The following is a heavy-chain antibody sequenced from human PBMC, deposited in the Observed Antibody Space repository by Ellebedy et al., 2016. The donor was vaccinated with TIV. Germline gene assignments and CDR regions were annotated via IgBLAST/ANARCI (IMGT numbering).Heavy chain of an antibody. CDR1: GGSISSYY. CDR3: ARDYEEGLFDP. Sequence: SETLSLTXTVSGGSISSYYWSWIRQPPGKGLEWIGYIYYSGSTNYNPSLKSRVTISVDTSKNQFSLKLSSVTAADTAVYYCARDYEEGLFDPWGQGTLVTVSS. V-gene: IGHV4-59*12. CDR2: IYYSGST. D-gene: IGHD3-16*01. J-gene: IGHJ5*02.